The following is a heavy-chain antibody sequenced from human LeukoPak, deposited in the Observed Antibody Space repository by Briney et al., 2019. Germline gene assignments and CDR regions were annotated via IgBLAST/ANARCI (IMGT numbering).Heavy chain of an antibody. J-gene: IGHJ2*01. CDR2: IYNSGTT. D-gene: IGHD1-26*01. Sequence: SETLSLTCTVSGGSFSSYYWTWIRQPAGKGLEWIGRIYNSGTTNYSPSLESRVTMSLDTSKNRFSLSLSSVAAADTAVYYCARDRLGATGHWRIDVWGRGTLVTVSS. CDR3: ARDRLGATGHWRIDV. V-gene: IGHV4-4*07. CDR1: GGSFSSYY.